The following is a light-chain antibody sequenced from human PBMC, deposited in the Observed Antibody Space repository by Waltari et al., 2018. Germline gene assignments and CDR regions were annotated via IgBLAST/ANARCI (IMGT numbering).Light chain of an antibody. CDR1: QSLVYSDGNTY. J-gene: IGKJ2*01. V-gene: IGKV2-30*01. CDR3: MQGSHWPYT. CDR2: KVS. Sequence: DVVMTLSPLSLPVTLGQPASISCRSSQSLVYSDGNTYLNWFQQRPGQSPRRLIYKVSNRDSGVPDRFGGSGSGTDFTLEISRVEAEDVAVYYCMQGSHWPYTFGQGTKLEIK.